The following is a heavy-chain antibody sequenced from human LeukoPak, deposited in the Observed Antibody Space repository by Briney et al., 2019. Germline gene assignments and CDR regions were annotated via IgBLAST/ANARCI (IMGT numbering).Heavy chain of an antibody. J-gene: IGHJ4*02. Sequence: PSETLSLTCTVSGGSISSYYWSWIRQPPGKGLEWIGYIYYSGSTNYNPSLKSRVTISVDTSKNQFSLKLSSVTAADTAVYYCARDQGGYSYGLNSWGQGTLVTVSS. V-gene: IGHV4-59*01. CDR3: ARDQGGYSYGLNS. CDR1: GGSISSYY. D-gene: IGHD5-18*01. CDR2: IYYSGST.